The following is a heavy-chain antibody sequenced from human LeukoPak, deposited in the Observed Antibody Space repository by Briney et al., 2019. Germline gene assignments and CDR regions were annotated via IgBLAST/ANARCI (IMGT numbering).Heavy chain of an antibody. CDR2: IYNTGST. CDR1: GDSIRSSY. CDR3: ARVARPPTYYYGSGSMAAFDY. V-gene: IGHV4-59*01. D-gene: IGHD3-10*01. Sequence: SETLSLTCTVSGDSIRSSYWSWIRQSPGKGLEWIGFIYNTGSTDYNPSLKSRVTISVDTSKNQFSLKLSSVTAADTAVYYCARVARPPTYYYGSGSMAAFDYWGQGTLVTVSS. J-gene: IGHJ4*02.